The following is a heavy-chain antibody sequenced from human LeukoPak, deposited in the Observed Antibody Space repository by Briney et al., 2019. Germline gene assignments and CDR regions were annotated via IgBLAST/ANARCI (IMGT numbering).Heavy chain of an antibody. CDR3: ARGRLGATY. V-gene: IGHV4-61*01. CDR2: IHHSGTT. Sequence: SETLSLTRTVSGGSVSRGSYYWSWTRQPPGKGLEWIGYIHHSGTTNYSPSLKSRVTISADMSKNQFFLNLTSVTAADTAVYYCARGRLGATYWGQGTLVTVSS. D-gene: IGHD1-26*01. J-gene: IGHJ4*02. CDR1: GGSVSRGSYY.